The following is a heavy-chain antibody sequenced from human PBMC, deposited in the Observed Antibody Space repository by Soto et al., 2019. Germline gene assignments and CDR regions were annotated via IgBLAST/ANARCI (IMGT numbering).Heavy chain of an antibody. J-gene: IGHJ6*02. CDR2: TYYRSKWYN. CDR3: ARVPYSSGWYDYYGMDV. V-gene: IGHV6-1*01. D-gene: IGHD6-19*01. Sequence: SQTLSLTCAISGDSVSSNSAAWNWIRKSPSRGLEWLGRTYYRSKWYNDYAVSVKSRITINPDTSKNQFSLQLNSVTPEDTAVYYCARVPYSSGWYDYYGMDVWGQGTTVTVSS. CDR1: GDSVSSNSAA.